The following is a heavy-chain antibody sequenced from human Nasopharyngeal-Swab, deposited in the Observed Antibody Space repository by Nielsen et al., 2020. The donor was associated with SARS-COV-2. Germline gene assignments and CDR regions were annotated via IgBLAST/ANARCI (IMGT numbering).Heavy chain of an antibody. CDR1: GFTFDDYA. CDR2: ISWNSGSI. Sequence: SLKISRAASGFTFDDYAMHWVRQAPGKGLEWVSGISWNSGSIGYADSVKGRFTISRDNAKNSLYLQMNSLRAEDTALYYCAKDTFHYYGDYYGMDVWGQGTTVTVSS. D-gene: IGHD3-10*01. V-gene: IGHV3-9*01. CDR3: AKDTFHYYGDYYGMDV. J-gene: IGHJ6*02.